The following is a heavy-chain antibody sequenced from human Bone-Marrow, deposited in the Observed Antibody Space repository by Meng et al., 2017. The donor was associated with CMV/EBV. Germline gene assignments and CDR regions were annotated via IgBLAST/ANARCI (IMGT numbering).Heavy chain of an antibody. Sequence: GGSLRLSCVASGFTFNTYWMTWVRQAPGKGLEWVANIKGDGSDESDVDSVRGRFTFSRDDAKNSLFLQMDSLRAEDTALYFCVRDFYFDNTGYYGLGPWGQGTPVTVSS. V-gene: IGHV3-7*03. CDR3: VRDFYFDNTGYYGLGP. CDR1: GFTFNTYW. J-gene: IGHJ5*02. D-gene: IGHD3-22*01. CDR2: IKGDGSDE.